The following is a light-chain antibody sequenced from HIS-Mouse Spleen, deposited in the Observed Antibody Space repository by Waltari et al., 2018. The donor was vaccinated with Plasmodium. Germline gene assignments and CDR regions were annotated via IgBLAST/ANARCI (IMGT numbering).Light chain of an antibody. V-gene: IGKV3-15*01. Sequence: EIVMTQSPATLSVSPGERVTLSCRASQSVSSNLAWYQQQPGQAPRLLIYGASTRATGIPARFSGSGSGTEFTLTISSLQSEDFAVYYCQQYNNWSFTFGPGTKVDIK. CDR2: GAS. CDR3: QQYNNWSFT. J-gene: IGKJ3*01. CDR1: QSVSSN.